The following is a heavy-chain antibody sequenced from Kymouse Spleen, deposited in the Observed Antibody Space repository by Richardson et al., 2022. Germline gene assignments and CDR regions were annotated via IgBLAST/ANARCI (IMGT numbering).Heavy chain of an antibody. CDR1: GGSFSGYY. D-gene: IGHD2-15*01. CDR2: INHSGST. CDR3: ARYTPEDWFDP. V-gene: IGHV4-34*01. J-gene: IGHJ5*02. Sequence: QVQLQQWGAGLLKPSETLSLTCAVYGGSFSGYYWSWIRQPPGKGLEWIGEINHSGSTNYNPSLKSRVTISVDTSKNQFSLKLSSVTAADTAVYYCARYTPEDWFDPWGQGTLVTVSS.